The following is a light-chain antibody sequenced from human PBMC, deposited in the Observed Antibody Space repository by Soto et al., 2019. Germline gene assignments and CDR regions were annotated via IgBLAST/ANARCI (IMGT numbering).Light chain of an antibody. CDR1: RSNTGAGYD. CDR3: ATWDDSLNGPV. J-gene: IGLJ7*01. V-gene: IGLV1-40*01. Sequence: QSVLTQPPSVSGAPGQRVTISCTGTRSNTGAGYDVHWYQQHPGTAPKYLIYSNSNRPSGVPDRFSGSKSGTSASLAISGLQAEDEADYYCATWDDSLNGPVFGGGTQLTVL. CDR2: SNS.